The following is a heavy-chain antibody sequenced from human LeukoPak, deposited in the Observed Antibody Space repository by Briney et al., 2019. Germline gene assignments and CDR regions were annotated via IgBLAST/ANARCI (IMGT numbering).Heavy chain of an antibody. Sequence: KPSETLSLTCTVSGGSISSYYWSWIRQPAGKGLEWIGSIYYSGSTYYNPSLKSRVTISVDTSKNQFSLKLSSVTAADTAVYYCARSYYGSGSPVDYWGQGTLVTVSS. CDR1: GGSISSYY. V-gene: IGHV4-4*07. CDR2: IYYSGST. D-gene: IGHD3-10*01. J-gene: IGHJ4*02. CDR3: ARSYYGSGSPVDY.